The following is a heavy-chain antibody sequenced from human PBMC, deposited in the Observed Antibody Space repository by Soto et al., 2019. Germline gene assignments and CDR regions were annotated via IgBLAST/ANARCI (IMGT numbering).Heavy chain of an antibody. D-gene: IGHD2-21*01. CDR3: ARSHYRLCAFDI. Sequence: QVHLGESGPGLVSPSQTLSLTCIVSGGSISSGDYYWSWIRQSPGKDLHWIGYIFHNGDTFYNPSLESRLTISADTSKNQFSLKLRSVTAADTAMYYCARSHYRLCAFDIWGLGTMVTVSS. V-gene: IGHV4-30-4*01. CDR1: GGSISSGDYY. J-gene: IGHJ3*02. CDR2: IFHNGDT.